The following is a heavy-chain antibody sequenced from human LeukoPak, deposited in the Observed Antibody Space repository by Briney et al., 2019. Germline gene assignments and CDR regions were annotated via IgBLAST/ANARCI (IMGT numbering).Heavy chain of an antibody. CDR2: INTSGST. Sequence: PSETLSLTCTVSGGSISSYYWSWIRQPAGKGLELIGRINTSGSTNYNASLKSRVSMSVDTSKNQFSLRLSSVTAADTAVFYCARENSGSYREFDYWGQGTMVTVSS. D-gene: IGHD1-26*01. CDR1: GGSISSYY. J-gene: IGHJ4*02. V-gene: IGHV4-4*07. CDR3: ARENSGSYREFDY.